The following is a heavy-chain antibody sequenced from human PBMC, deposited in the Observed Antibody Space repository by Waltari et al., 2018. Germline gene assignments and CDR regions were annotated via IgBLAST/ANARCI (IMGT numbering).Heavy chain of an antibody. CDR3: ASVRGDRVRDY. CDR1: GGSISSSSYY. V-gene: IGHV4-39*07. J-gene: IGHJ4*02. Sequence: QLQLQESGPGLVKPSETLSLTCTVSGGSISSSSYYWGWIRQPPGKGLEWIGSIYYSGSTYYNPSLKSRVTISVDTSKNQFSRKLSSVTAADTAVYYCASVRGDRVRDYWGQGTLVTVSS. CDR2: IYYSGST. D-gene: IGHD2-21*01.